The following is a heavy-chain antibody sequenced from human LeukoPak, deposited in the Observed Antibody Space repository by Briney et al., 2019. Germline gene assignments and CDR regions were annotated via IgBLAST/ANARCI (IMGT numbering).Heavy chain of an antibody. CDR2: ISSIGSTI. J-gene: IGHJ6*03. D-gene: IGHD1-7*01. CDR1: GFTLSDYY. Sequence: GGSLRLSCAASGFTLSDYYMSWIHQAPGKGLEWVSYISSIGSTIYYAASVKGRFTISRDKAKNSLYLQMNSLRAEDTAVYYCARERHSWNYLGYYYYMDVWGKGTTVTVSS. V-gene: IGHV3-11*01. CDR3: ARERHSWNYLGYYYYMDV.